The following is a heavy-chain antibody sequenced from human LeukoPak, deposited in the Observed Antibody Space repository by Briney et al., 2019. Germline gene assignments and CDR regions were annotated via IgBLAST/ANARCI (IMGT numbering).Heavy chain of an antibody. J-gene: IGHJ4*02. Sequence: ASVKVSCKASGYTFTSYGISWVRQAPGQGIEWMGWISAYNGNTNYAQKLQGRVTMTTDTSTSTAYMELRSLRSDDTAVYYCARASYDSSGYYSYYFDYWGQGTLVTVSS. CDR2: ISAYNGNT. CDR1: GYTFTSYG. V-gene: IGHV1-18*01. D-gene: IGHD3-22*01. CDR3: ARASYDSSGYYSYYFDY.